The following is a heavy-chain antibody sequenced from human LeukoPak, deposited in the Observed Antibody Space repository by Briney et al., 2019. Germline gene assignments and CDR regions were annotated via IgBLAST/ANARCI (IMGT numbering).Heavy chain of an antibody. CDR1: GGTFSSYA. Sequence: SVKVSCKASGGTFSSYAISWVRQAPGQGLEWMGGIIPIFGTANYAQKFQGRATITADKSTSTAYMELSSLRSEDTAVYYCARVVQSGYYFDYWGQGTLVTVSS. V-gene: IGHV1-69*06. CDR3: ARVVQSGYYFDY. CDR2: IIPIFGTA. J-gene: IGHJ4*02. D-gene: IGHD3-10*02.